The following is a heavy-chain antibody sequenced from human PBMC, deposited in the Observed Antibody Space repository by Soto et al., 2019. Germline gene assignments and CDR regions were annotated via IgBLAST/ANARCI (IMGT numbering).Heavy chain of an antibody. CDR1: VFTFSSYA. CDR3: ARGLYDFWSGYNHFAEYFQH. J-gene: IGHJ1*01. CDR2: ISYDGSNK. D-gene: IGHD3-3*01. V-gene: IGHV3-30-3*01. Sequence: GGSLRLSCAASVFTFSSYAMHLVRQAPGKGLEWVAVISYDGSNKYYADSVKGRFTISRDNSKNTLYLQMNSMRAEDTAVYYCARGLYDFWSGYNHFAEYFQHWGQGTMVTVSS.